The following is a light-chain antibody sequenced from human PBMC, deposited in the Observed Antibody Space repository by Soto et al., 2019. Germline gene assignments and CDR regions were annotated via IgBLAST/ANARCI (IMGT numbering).Light chain of an antibody. CDR2: EVA. Sequence: QSALTQPASVSVSPGQSITISCTGTNSDVGAYPYVSWYQQHPGNAPKLLIYEVADRPSGVSDRFSGSKSGNTASLTISALQAEDEAVYYCSSYATSGTNVIFGGGTQLTVL. CDR1: NSDVGAYPY. J-gene: IGLJ2*01. V-gene: IGLV2-14*03. CDR3: SSYATSGTNVI.